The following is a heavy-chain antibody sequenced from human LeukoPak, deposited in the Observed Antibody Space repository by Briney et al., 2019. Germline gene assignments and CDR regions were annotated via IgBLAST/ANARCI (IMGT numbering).Heavy chain of an antibody. D-gene: IGHD2-2*01. CDR3: ASNVVPAAIDYYVDV. CDR1: GYTFTGYY. Sequence: ASVKVSCKASGYTFTGYYMHWVRQAPGQGLEWMGWINPNSGGTNYAQKFQGRVTMTRDTSISTAYMELSRLRSDDTAVYYCASNVVPAAIDYYVDVWGKGTTVTVSS. V-gene: IGHV1-2*02. J-gene: IGHJ6*03. CDR2: INPNSGGT.